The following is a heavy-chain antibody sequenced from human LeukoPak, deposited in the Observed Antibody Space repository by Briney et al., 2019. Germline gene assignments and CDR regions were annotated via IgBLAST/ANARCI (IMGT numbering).Heavy chain of an antibody. Sequence: ASVKVSCKASGYTFTSYDINWVRQATGQGLEWMGWMNPNSGNTGYAQKFQGRVTMTRNTSISTAYMELSSLRSKDTAVYYCARDFPRSTSCLGYWGQGTLVTVSS. CDR1: GYTFTSYD. CDR3: ARDFPRSTSCLGY. V-gene: IGHV1-8*01. CDR2: MNPNSGNT. J-gene: IGHJ4*02. D-gene: IGHD2-2*01.